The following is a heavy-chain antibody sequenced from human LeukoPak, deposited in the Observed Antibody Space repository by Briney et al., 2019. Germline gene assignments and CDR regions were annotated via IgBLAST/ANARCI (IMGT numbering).Heavy chain of an antibody. J-gene: IGHJ5*02. D-gene: IGHD3-22*01. Sequence: KPSETLSLTCTVSGASISSISYYWGWIRQPPGKGLEGSASIYYSGSTYYNPSPKSPFTRSVDTSKNQFSMKLSSVPAADTAVYYCARGGRITMIVVVTTWFDPWGQGTLVTVSS. CDR1: GASISSISYY. V-gene: IGHV4-39*01. CDR2: IYYSGST. CDR3: ARGGRITMIVVVTTWFDP.